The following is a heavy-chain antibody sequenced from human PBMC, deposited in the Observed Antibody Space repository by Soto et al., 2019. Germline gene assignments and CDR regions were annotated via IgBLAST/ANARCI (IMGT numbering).Heavy chain of an antibody. CDR1: GFTVSSNY. J-gene: IGHJ6*02. Sequence: GGSLRLSCAASGFTVSSNYMSWVRQAPGKGLEWVSVIYSGGSTYYADSVKGRFTISRDTSKNTLYLQMNSLRAEDTAVYYCASPFRVAGNQNDYYYGMDVWGQGTTVTVSS. CDR2: IYSGGST. V-gene: IGHV3-53*01. CDR3: ASPFRVAGNQNDYYYGMDV. D-gene: IGHD6-19*01.